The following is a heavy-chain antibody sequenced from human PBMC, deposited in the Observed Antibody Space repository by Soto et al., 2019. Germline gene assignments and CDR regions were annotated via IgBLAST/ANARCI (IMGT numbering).Heavy chain of an antibody. V-gene: IGHV3-30*18. J-gene: IGHJ4*02. Sequence: RRLSCAASGFTFSSYGMHWVRQAPGKGLEWVAVISYDGSNKYYADSVKGRFTISRDNSKNTLYLQMNSLRAEDTAVYYCAKGPGIAVIGYWGQGTLVTVSS. CDR3: AKGPGIAVIGY. D-gene: IGHD6-19*01. CDR2: ISYDGSNK. CDR1: GFTFSSYG.